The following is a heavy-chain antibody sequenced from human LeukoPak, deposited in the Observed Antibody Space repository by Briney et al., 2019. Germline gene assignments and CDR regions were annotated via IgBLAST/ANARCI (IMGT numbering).Heavy chain of an antibody. CDR2: IYTNWTT. V-gene: IGHV4-4*07. D-gene: IGHD6-19*01. J-gene: IGHJ4*02. Sequence: SETLSLTCAVSGGSISGYYWSWIRQPAGKGLEWIGRIYTNWTTYYSPSLKSRVTMSVDTSKNQFSLKLSFVTAADTAVYYCAREQWLAFDYWGQGTLVTVSS. CDR1: GGSISGYY. CDR3: AREQWLAFDY.